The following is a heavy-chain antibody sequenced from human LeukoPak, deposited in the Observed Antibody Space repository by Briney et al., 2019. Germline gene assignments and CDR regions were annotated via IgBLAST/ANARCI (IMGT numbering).Heavy chain of an antibody. Sequence: SETLSLTCAVSGYSISSGYYWGWIRQPPGKGLEWIGNIYHSGSTYYNPSLKSRVTISVDTSRNQFSLKLTSVTAADTAVYYCASLYGSGSWDYYYYMDVWGKGTTVTVSS. CDR1: GYSISSGYY. CDR2: IYHSGST. CDR3: ASLYGSGSWDYYYYMDV. J-gene: IGHJ6*03. D-gene: IGHD3-10*01. V-gene: IGHV4-38-2*01.